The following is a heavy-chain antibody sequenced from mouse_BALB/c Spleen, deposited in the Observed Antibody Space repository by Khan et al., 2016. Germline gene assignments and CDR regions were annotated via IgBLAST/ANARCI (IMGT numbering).Heavy chain of an antibody. CDR2: IHYSGGT. Sequence: EVQLVESGPDLVKPSQSLSLTCTVTAYSITSGYSWHWIRQFPGNKLEWMGYIHYSGGTKYIPSLKSRISITRDTSKNQFFLQLNSVTPEDTATYYCTRSHGYYAMDYWGQGTSVTVSS. V-gene: IGHV3-1*02. CDR3: TRSHGYYAMDY. CDR1: AYSITSGYS. J-gene: IGHJ4*01.